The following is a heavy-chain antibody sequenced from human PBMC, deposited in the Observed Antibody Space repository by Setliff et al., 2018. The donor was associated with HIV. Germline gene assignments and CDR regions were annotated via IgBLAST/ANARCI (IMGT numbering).Heavy chain of an antibody. J-gene: IGHJ5*02. V-gene: IGHV4-4*08. Sequence: SETLSLTCTVSGGSISGYYCNWIRQPPGKALQSIGYIYSSGNTYHNPSLKSRVTISVDTSKNQCSLRLSSVTAADTAVYYCANFPTVFGVVSPSYSWGQGIQVTVSS. CDR3: ANFPTVFGVVSPSYS. CDR1: GGSISGYY. D-gene: IGHD3-3*01. CDR2: IYSSGNT.